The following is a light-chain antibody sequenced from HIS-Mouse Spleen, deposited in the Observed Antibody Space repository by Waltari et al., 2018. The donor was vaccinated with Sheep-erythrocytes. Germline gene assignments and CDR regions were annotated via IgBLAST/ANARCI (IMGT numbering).Light chain of an antibody. CDR2: EVS. J-gene: IGLJ3*02. CDR3: SSYAGSNNWV. Sequence: QSALTQPPSASGSPGQSVTISCTGTSSDVGGYNYVSWYQQHPGTAPKLIIYEVSKRPSAAPDRFSASTSGTTASLTVSGLQAEDEADYYCSSYAGSNNWVFGGGTKLTVL. CDR1: SSDVGGYNY. V-gene: IGLV2-8*01.